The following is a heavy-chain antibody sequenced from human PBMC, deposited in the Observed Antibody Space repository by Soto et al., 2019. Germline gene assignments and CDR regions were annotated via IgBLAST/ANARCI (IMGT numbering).Heavy chain of an antibody. CDR2: IKQDGSEK. CDR3: ARDLTYYDSPFSWFDP. D-gene: IGHD3-22*01. V-gene: IGHV3-7*01. Sequence: LRLSCAASGFTFISYWMSWVRQAPGKGLEWVANIKQDGSEKYYVDSVKGRFTISRDNAKNSLYLQMNSLRAEDTAVYYCARDLTYYDSPFSWFDPWGQGTLVTVSS. CDR1: GFTFISYW. J-gene: IGHJ5*02.